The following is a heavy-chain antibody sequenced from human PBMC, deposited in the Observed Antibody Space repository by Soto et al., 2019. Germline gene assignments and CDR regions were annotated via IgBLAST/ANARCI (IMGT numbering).Heavy chain of an antibody. CDR2: IHYSGTT. Sequence: SETLSLTCSVSGGSMRNYFWTWIRQPPGKGLEWIGYIHYSGTTSFFPSYNPSLRSRVTISEDTSKNQFSLKLLSVTTADTAVYFCAAGEASSRNLAPYYLDFWGQGTLVTVSS. D-gene: IGHD6-13*01. CDR3: AAGEASSRNLAPYYLDF. V-gene: IGHV4-59*01. CDR1: GGSMRNYF. J-gene: IGHJ4*02.